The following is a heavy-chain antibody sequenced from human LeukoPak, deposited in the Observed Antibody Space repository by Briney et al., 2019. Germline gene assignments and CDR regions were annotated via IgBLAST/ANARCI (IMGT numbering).Heavy chain of an antibody. D-gene: IGHD6-13*01. CDR3: ARDPQHSMDV. CDR1: GFTFSSHG. V-gene: IGHV3-33*01. J-gene: IGHJ6*02. Sequence: GRSLRLSCVGSGFTFSSHGMHWVRQAPGKGLEWVAVIWYDGSHTYYAESVKGRFTISRDDSKNTLYLQMNSLRADDTAIYYCARDPQHSMDVWGQGTTVTVS. CDR2: IWYDGSHT.